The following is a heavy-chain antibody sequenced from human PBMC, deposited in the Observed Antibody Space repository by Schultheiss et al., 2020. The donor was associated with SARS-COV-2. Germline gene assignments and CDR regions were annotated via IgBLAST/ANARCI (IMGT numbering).Heavy chain of an antibody. CDR3: ARVPYSSGMVDY. J-gene: IGHJ4*02. Sequence: GSLRLSCAVYGGSFSGYYWSWIRQPPGKGLEWIGEINHSGSTNYNPSLKSRVTISVDTSKNQFSLKLSSVTAADTAVYYCARVPYSSGMVDYWGQGTLVTVSS. V-gene: IGHV4-34*01. CDR2: INHSGST. D-gene: IGHD6-19*01. CDR1: GGSFSGYY.